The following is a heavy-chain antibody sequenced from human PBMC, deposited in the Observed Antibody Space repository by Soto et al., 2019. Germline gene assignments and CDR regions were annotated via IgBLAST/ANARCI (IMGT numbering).Heavy chain of an antibody. Sequence: GSLRLSCAASGLTFSSYNMNWVRQAPGKGLEWVSYISGSGSPIHYADSVKGRFAISRDNAKNSLYLQMNSLRDEDTAVYYCASSYYYGMDVWGQGTTVTVSS. CDR1: GLTFSSYN. CDR2: ISGSGSPI. V-gene: IGHV3-48*02. J-gene: IGHJ6*02. CDR3: ASSYYYGMDV.